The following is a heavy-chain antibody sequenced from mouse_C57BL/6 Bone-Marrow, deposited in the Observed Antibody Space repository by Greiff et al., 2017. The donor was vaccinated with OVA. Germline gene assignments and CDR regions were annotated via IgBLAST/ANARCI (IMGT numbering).Heavy chain of an antibody. J-gene: IGHJ3*01. CDR1: GYTFTSYW. CDR2: IDPSDSYP. V-gene: IGHV1-69*01. Sequence: QVQLQQPGAELVMPGASVKLSCKASGYTFTSYWMHWVKQRPGQGLEWIGEIDPSDSYPNYNQKFKGKSTLTVDKSSSTAYMQLSSLTSEDSAVYYCARWNGSRGSWFAYWGQGTLVTVSA. CDR3: ARWNGSRGSWFAY. D-gene: IGHD1-1*01.